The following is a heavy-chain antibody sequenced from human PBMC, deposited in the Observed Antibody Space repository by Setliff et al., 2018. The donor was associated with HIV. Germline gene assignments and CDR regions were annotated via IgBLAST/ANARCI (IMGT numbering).Heavy chain of an antibody. CDR3: VKGSCDTATCLPFDS. J-gene: IGHJ4*02. D-gene: IGHD2-21*01. CDR1: DFTFRDYG. CDR2: GSNSGSEV. Sequence: GGSLRLSCVASDFTFRDYGMAWVRQGPGKGLEWVAGGSNSGSEVYYADSWGGRFTISRDNSRDTVYLQMDSLRPDDTAVYYCVKGSCDTATCLPFDSWGQGTLVTVSS. V-gene: IGHV3-23*01.